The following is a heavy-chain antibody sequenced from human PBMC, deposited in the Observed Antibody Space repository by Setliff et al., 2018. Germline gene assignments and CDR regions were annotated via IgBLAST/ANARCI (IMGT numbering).Heavy chain of an antibody. V-gene: IGHV4-34*01. D-gene: IGHD2-8*01. CDR3: ARGGVLGTGDFDY. J-gene: IGHJ4*02. Sequence: SETLSLTCAVYGGSFSGYYWTWIRQPPGKGLEWIGEINHYGSTNYNPSLKSRVTISVDTSKDEFSLKVISMTAADTAVYYCARGGVLGTGDFDYWGQGTRVTVSS. CDR1: GGSFSGYY. CDR2: INHYGST.